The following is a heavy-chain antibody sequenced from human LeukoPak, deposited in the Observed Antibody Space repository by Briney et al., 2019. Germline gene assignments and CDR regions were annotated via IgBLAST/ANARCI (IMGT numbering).Heavy chain of an antibody. J-gene: IGHJ6*02. Sequence: SETLSLTCTVSGGSISSYYWSWIRQPPGKGLEWIGYIYYSGSTNYNPSLKSRVTISVDTSKNQFSLKLSSVTAADTAVYYCARSCSSTSCYPYYGMDVWGQGTTVTVSS. CDR2: IYYSGST. V-gene: IGHV4-59*08. CDR3: ARSCSSTSCYPYYGMDV. CDR1: GGSISSYY. D-gene: IGHD2-2*01.